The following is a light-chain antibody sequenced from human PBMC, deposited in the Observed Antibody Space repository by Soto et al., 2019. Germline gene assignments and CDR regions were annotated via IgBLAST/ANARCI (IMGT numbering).Light chain of an antibody. CDR3: QQYGSSPRT. V-gene: IGKV3-20*01. J-gene: IGKJ2*01. Sequence: EIVLTQSPGTLSLSPGEGTTLSCRASQSISSSYLAWYQQKPGQAPRLLIYGVPTRATGIPDRFSGSGSGTDFTLTISRLEPEDFAVYYCQQYGSSPRTFGQGTKLEIK. CDR2: GVP. CDR1: QSISSSY.